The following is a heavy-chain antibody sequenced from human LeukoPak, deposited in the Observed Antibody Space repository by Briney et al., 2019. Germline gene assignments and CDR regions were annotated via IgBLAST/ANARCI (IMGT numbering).Heavy chain of an antibody. Sequence: PSQTLSLTCTVSGGSISSGSYYWCWIRQPAGKGLEWIGRIYTSGSTNYNPSLKSRVTISVDTSKNQFSLKLSSVTAADTAVYYCAREAYPEGDQLLFNYWGQGTLVTVSS. D-gene: IGHD2-2*01. J-gene: IGHJ4*02. V-gene: IGHV4-61*02. CDR1: GGSISSGSYY. CDR3: AREAYPEGDQLLFNY. CDR2: IYTSGST.